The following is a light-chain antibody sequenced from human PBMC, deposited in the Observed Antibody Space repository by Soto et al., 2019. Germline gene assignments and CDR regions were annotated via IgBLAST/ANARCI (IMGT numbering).Light chain of an antibody. CDR3: QERSDWPPAST. Sequence: EIFLTQSRANLSLSPGERAIVSCRASQSVGSYLAWYQQKRGQAPRLLIYDASNRATGTPDRFSGSGSGTDFTIIISSLEPEDFAVYYCQERSDWPPASTFGGGTKVEIK. CDR1: QSVGSY. V-gene: IGKV3-11*01. CDR2: DAS. J-gene: IGKJ4*01.